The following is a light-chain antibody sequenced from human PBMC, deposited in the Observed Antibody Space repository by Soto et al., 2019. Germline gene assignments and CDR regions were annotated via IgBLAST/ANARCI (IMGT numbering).Light chain of an antibody. CDR1: SSNIGAGYD. V-gene: IGLV1-40*01. J-gene: IGLJ2*01. Sequence: QSVLTQPPSVSGAPGQRVTISCTGSSSNIGAGYDVHWYQQLPGTAPKLLIYGNSNRPSGVPDRFSGSKSDTSASLAITGLQAEDEADYYCQSYDSSLSVGVFGGGTKLTVL. CDR2: GNS. CDR3: QSYDSSLSVGV.